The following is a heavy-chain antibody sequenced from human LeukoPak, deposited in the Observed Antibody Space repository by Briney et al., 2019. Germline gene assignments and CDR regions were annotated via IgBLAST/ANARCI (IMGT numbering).Heavy chain of an antibody. J-gene: IGHJ4*02. Sequence: SQTLSLTCAISGDSVSSNSAAWNWIRQSPSRGLEWLGRTYYRSKWYNDYAVSVKSRITINPDTSKNQFSLQLNSVTPEDTAVYYCARDPSAYYDSSGYYRGAFAYWGQGTLVTVSS. D-gene: IGHD3-22*01. CDR3: ARDPSAYYDSSGYYRGAFAY. CDR1: GDSVSSNSAA. V-gene: IGHV6-1*01. CDR2: TYYRSKWYN.